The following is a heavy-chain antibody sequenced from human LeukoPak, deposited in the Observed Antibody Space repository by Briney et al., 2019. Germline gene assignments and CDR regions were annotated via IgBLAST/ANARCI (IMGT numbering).Heavy chain of an antibody. J-gene: IGHJ4*02. CDR2: ISFDGGNK. D-gene: IGHD1-26*01. V-gene: IGHV3-30-3*01. CDR1: GFTFNNYA. CDR3: ARDGIVGSPLFKFDY. Sequence: PGRSLRLSCAASGFTFNNYAIHWVRQAPGKGLEWVAIISFDGGNKYYADSVKGRFTISRDNSKNTLYLQMNSQRAEDTAVYYCARDGIVGSPLFKFDYWGQGTLVTVSS.